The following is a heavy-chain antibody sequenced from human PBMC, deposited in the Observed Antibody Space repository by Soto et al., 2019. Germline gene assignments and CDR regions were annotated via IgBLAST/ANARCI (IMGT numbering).Heavy chain of an antibody. J-gene: IGHJ4*02. CDR1: GGTFSSYA. V-gene: IGHV1-69*13. CDR2: IIPIFGTA. Sequence: SVKVSFKASGGTFSSYAISWVRQAPGQGLEWMGGIIPIFGTANYAQKFQGRVTITADESTSTAYMELSSLRSEDTAVYYCARDSKAYSSGWDLDYWGQGTLVTVSS. D-gene: IGHD6-19*01. CDR3: ARDSKAYSSGWDLDY.